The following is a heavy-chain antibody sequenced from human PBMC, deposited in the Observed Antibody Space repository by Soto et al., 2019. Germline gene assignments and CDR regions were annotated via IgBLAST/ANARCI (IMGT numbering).Heavy chain of an antibody. V-gene: IGHV1-46*01. Sequence: GASVKVSCKASGYTFTSNYIHWVRQAPGQGLEWMGIINPSGASTRYSQRFQGRVTMTRDTSTSTVYMELSSLRSEDTAVYYCARDVGPQVVIQVLSGFDIWGQGTMVTVSS. CDR1: GYTFTSNY. CDR3: ARDVGPQVVIQVLSGFDI. J-gene: IGHJ3*02. CDR2: INPSGAST. D-gene: IGHD3-22*01.